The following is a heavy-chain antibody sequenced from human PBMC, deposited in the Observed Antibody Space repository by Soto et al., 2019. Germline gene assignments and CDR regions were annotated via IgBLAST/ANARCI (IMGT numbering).Heavy chain of an antibody. J-gene: IGHJ6*02. V-gene: IGHV4-34*01. Sequence: PSETLSLTCAVYGGSFSGYYWSWIRQPPGKGLEWIGEINHSGSTNYNPSLKSRVTISVDTSKNQFSLKLSSVTAADTAVYYCARAVKGPGVWKPKVHEYYYYYYGMDVWGQGTTVTVSS. CDR2: INHSGST. CDR1: GGSFSGYY. D-gene: IGHD3-16*01. CDR3: ARAVKGPGVWKPKVHEYYYYYYGMDV.